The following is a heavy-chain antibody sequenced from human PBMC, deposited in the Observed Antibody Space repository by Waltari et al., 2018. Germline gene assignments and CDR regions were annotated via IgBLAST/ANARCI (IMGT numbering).Heavy chain of an antibody. CDR1: GFTYSSYS. CDR2: IISSISYI. J-gene: IGHJ4*02. V-gene: IGHV3-21*01. D-gene: IGHD6-13*01. Sequence: EVQLVESGGGLVKPGGSLRLSCAASGFTYSSYSMNWVRQDPGKGLGWVSSIISSISYIYYADSVKGRFTISRDNAKNSLYLQMNSLRAEDTAVYYCARAKIAAAGSVYWGQGTLVTVSS. CDR3: ARAKIAAAGSVY.